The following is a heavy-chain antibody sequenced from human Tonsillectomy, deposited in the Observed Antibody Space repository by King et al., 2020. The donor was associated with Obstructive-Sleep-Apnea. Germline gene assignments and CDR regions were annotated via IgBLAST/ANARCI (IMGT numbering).Heavy chain of an antibody. D-gene: IGHD1-7*01. CDR1: GFTLSSYA. Sequence: VQLVESGGGAVPPWRSLRLSCVVSGFTLSSYAMHCVRQAPGKGLEWVAVLSYDGGNKYYADSLKVRFTISRDNSKDTLYLQMNNLRPADTAVFYCAGQLELPYYYYVMDVWGQGTTVTVSS. CDR2: LSYDGGNK. V-gene: IGHV3-30*01. CDR3: AGQLELPYYYYVMDV. J-gene: IGHJ6*02.